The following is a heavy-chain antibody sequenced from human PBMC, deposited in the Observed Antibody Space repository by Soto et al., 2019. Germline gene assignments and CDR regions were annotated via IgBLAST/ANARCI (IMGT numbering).Heavy chain of an antibody. CDR2: ITSSSSYT. V-gene: IGHV3-11*06. Sequence: PGGSLRLSCAASGFTFSDYYMSWTRQAPGKGLEWVSYITSSSSYTNYADSVKGRFTISRDNAKNSLYLQMNSLRADDTAVYYCARDLIPDYYYGLDVWGQGTTVTVSS. J-gene: IGHJ6*02. CDR1: GFTFSDYY. CDR3: ARDLIPDYYYGLDV. D-gene: IGHD2-21*01.